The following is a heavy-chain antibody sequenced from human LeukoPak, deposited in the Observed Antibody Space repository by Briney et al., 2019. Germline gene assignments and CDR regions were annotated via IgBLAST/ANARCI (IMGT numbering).Heavy chain of an antibody. V-gene: IGHV4-39*01. CDR2: IYDIGST. J-gene: IGHJ4*02. CDR1: GGSISSSSYY. CDR3: ARMYSSGWFDY. D-gene: IGHD6-19*01. Sequence: SETLSLTCTVSGGSISSSSYYWGWVRQPPGKGLEWIGSIYDIGSTYYNPSLKSRVTISVDTSKSQFSLKLSSVTAADTAVYYCARMYSSGWFDYWGQGTLVTVSS.